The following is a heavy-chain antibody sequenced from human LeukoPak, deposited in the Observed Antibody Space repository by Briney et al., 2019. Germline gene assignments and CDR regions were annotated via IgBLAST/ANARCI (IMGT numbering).Heavy chain of an antibody. CDR2: INSDGSST. CDR1: GFTFSSYW. CDR3: AKDRSDEDGIAARPFDY. Sequence: GGSLRLSCAASGFTFSSYWMHWVRQAPGKGLVWVSRINSDGSSTSYADSVKGRFTISRDNSKNTLYLQMNSLRAEDTAVYYCAKDRSDEDGIAARPFDYWGQGTLVTVSS. D-gene: IGHD6-6*01. J-gene: IGHJ4*02. V-gene: IGHV3-74*01.